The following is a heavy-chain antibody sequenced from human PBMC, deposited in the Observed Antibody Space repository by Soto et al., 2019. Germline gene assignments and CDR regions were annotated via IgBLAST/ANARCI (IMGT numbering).Heavy chain of an antibody. CDR3: TRDPLINDYGDYVDAFDI. D-gene: IGHD4-17*01. Sequence: GGSLRLSCTASGFTFGDYAMSWFRQAPGKGLEWVGFIRSKAYGGTTEYAASVKGRFTISRDDSKSIAYLQMNSLKTEDTAVYYCTRDPLINDYGDYVDAFDIWGQGTMVTVSS. CDR2: IRSKAYGGTT. CDR1: GFTFGDYA. J-gene: IGHJ3*02. V-gene: IGHV3-49*03.